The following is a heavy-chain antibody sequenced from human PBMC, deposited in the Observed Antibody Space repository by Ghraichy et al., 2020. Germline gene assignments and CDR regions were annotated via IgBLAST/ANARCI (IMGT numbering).Heavy chain of an antibody. J-gene: IGHJ2*01. CDR1: GFSFSDYS. D-gene: IGHD6-13*01. V-gene: IGHV3-48*01. Sequence: GESLNISCEGSGFSFSDYSMIWVRLTPRKALEWVSYITGSSITIFYTDSVKGRFTISRDNAKNSLYLQMNSLRAEDTSVYYCARLPLPRRAAVGDWYFDPCGRGPLVTVSS. CDR2: ITGSSITI. CDR3: ARLPLPRRAAVGDWYFDP.